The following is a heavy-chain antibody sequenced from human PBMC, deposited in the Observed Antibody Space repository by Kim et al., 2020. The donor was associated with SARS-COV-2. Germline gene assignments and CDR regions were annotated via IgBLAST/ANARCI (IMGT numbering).Heavy chain of an antibody. V-gene: IGHV3-23*01. Sequence: GGSLRLSCAASGFTFSSYAMSWVRQAPGKGLEWVSGISGSGGSTYYADSVKGRFTISRDNSKNTLYLQMNSLRAEDTAVYYCAKDSADSNYYYYYYMDVWGKGTTVTVSS. CDR1: GFTFSSYA. CDR3: AKDSADSNYYYYYYMDV. CDR2: ISGSGGST. D-gene: IGHD4-4*01. J-gene: IGHJ6*03.